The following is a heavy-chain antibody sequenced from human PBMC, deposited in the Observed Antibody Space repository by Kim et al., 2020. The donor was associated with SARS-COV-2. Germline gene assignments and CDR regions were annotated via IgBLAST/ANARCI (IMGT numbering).Heavy chain of an antibody. D-gene: IGHD4-17*01. CDR3: ARDPTFFDYGDYFDY. V-gene: IGHV3-7*01. Sequence: GGSLRLSCAAYGFTFSSYWMNWVRQAPGKGLEWVANIKQDGSEKYYVDSVKGRFTISRDNAKNSLYLQMNSLRAEDTAMYYCARDPTFFDYGDYFDYWGQGTLVTVSS. J-gene: IGHJ4*02. CDR1: GFTFSSYW. CDR2: IKQDGSEK.